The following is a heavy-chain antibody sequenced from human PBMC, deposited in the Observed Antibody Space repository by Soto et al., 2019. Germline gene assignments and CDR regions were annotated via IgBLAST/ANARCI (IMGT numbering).Heavy chain of an antibody. D-gene: IGHD5-18*01. V-gene: IGHV3-23*01. Sequence: GGSLRLSCAASGFTFSSYAMNWVRQAPGKGLQWVSAINDVGYSTYYADSVRGRFTISRDNSKNTLYLQMSSLRAEDTAVYFCAKVTSRESGYSYGKSDYWGQGTPVTVSS. CDR2: INDVGYST. CDR1: GFTFSSYA. J-gene: IGHJ4*02. CDR3: AKVTSRESGYSYGKSDY.